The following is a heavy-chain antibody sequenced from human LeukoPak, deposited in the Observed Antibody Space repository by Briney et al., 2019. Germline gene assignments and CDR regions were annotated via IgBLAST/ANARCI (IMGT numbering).Heavy chain of an antibody. D-gene: IGHD3-10*01. CDR1: GFTFSSYS. CDR2: INWNGGST. Sequence: GGSLRLSCAASGFTFSSYSMSWVRQAPGKGLEWVSGINWNGGSTGYADSVKGRFTISRDNAKNSLYLQMNSLRAEDTALYYCARDFYGSGSLKFDYWGQGTLVTVSS. V-gene: IGHV3-20*04. CDR3: ARDFYGSGSLKFDY. J-gene: IGHJ4*02.